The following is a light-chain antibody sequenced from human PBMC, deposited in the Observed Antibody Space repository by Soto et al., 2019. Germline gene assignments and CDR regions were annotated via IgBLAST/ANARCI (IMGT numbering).Light chain of an antibody. CDR3: QQYESYPMT. Sequence: DSQMTQFPSTLSASVGDRVTITCRASQSISSWLAWYQQKPGKAPKLLISKASTLQSGVPPRFSGSGSGTEFTLTSSSLQPEDFATYYCQQYESYPMTFGGGTKVEIK. CDR1: QSISSW. V-gene: IGKV1-5*03. J-gene: IGKJ4*01. CDR2: KAS.